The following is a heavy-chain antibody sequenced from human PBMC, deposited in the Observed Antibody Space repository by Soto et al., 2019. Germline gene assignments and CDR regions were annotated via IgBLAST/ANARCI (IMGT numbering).Heavy chain of an antibody. V-gene: IGHV3-30-3*01. D-gene: IGHD3-10*01. Sequence: QVQLVESGGGVVQPGRSLRLSCAASGFTFSSYAMHWVRQAPGKGLEWVAVISYDGSNKYYADSVKGRFTISRDNSKNTLYLQMNSLRAEDTAVYYCARGNGSESSQRYGMDVWGQGTTVTVSS. CDR2: ISYDGSNK. CDR3: ARGNGSESSQRYGMDV. J-gene: IGHJ6*02. CDR1: GFTFSSYA.